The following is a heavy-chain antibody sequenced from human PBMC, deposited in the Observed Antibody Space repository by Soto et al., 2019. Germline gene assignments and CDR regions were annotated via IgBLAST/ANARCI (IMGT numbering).Heavy chain of an antibody. D-gene: IGHD2-2*01. CDR3: ATLPRTIERTPAAIWSFDS. J-gene: IGHJ4*02. CDR2: LDAEDGET. V-gene: IGHV1-24*01. CDR1: GYSLSDLS. Sequence: ASVKVSCKVSGYSLSDLSIHWVRQAPGKGLEWMGGLDAEDGETIYAQKLQGRGTMTEDTSTDTAYMELSSLTSEDTAMYYCATLPRTIERTPAAIWSFDSWGQGTLVTV.